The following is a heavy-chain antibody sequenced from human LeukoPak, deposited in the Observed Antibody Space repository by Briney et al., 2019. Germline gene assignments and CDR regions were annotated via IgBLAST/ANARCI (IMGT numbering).Heavy chain of an antibody. J-gene: IGHJ4*02. Sequence: PGGSLRLSCAAPGFTFSSYEMNWVRQAPGKGLECVSYISSSGSSIYYADSVKGRFTISRDNAKNSLYLQMNSLRAEDTAVYYCARAGSALPCFDYWGQGTLVTVSS. V-gene: IGHV3-48*03. CDR1: GFTFSSYE. D-gene: IGHD6-19*01. CDR2: ISSSGSSI. CDR3: ARAGSALPCFDY.